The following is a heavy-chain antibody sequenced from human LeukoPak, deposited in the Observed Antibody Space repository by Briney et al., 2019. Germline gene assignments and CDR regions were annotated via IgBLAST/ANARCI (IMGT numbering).Heavy chain of an antibody. CDR2: VYTSGST. V-gene: IGHV4-4*07. D-gene: IGHD6-6*01. CDR1: GGSISSYY. CDR3: ARHLRWYSSSSPGGYFDY. J-gene: IGHJ4*02. Sequence: PSETLSLTCTVSGGSISSYYWSWIRQPAGKGLEWIGRVYTSGSTNYNPSLKSRVTMSVDTSKNQFSLKLSSVTAADTAVYYCARHLRWYSSSSPGGYFDYWGQGTLVTVSS.